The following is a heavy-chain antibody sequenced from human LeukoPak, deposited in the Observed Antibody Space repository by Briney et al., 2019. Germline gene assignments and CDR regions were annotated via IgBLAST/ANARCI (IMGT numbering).Heavy chain of an antibody. Sequence: WVRQSPGKGLEWVAVISYDGSNKYYADSVKGRFTISRDNSKNTLYLQMNSLRAEDTAVYYCAHIDYWGQGTLVTVSS. V-gene: IGHV3-30*04. J-gene: IGHJ4*02. CDR3: AHIDY. CDR2: ISYDGSNK.